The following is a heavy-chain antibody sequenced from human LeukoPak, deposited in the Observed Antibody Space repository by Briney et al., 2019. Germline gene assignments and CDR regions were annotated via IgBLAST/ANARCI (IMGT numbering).Heavy chain of an antibody. J-gene: IGHJ4*02. Sequence: RPGGSLRLSCAASGFTFSSYSMNWVRQAPGKGLEWVSSISSSSSYIYYADSVKGRFTISRDNAKNSLYLQMNSLRAEDTAVYYCAREGGPRTAIPGNFDYWGQGTLVTVSS. CDR3: AREGGPRTAIPGNFDY. CDR1: GFTFSSYS. D-gene: IGHD1-26*01. CDR2: ISSSSSYI. V-gene: IGHV3-21*01.